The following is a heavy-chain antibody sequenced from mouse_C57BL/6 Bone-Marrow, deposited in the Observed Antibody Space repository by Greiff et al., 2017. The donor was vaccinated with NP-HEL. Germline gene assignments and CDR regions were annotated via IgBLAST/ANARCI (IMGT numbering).Heavy chain of an antibody. D-gene: IGHD2-4*01. J-gene: IGHJ4*01. CDR3: AAQEIYYDYEEVVDY. Sequence: EVKLQESGGGLVQPGGSMKLSCAASGFTFSDAWMDWVRQSPEKGLEWVAEIRNKANNHATYYAESVKGRFTISRDDSKSSVYRQMNSLRAEETGMYYGAAQEIYYDYEEVVDYWGQGTSVTVSS. V-gene: IGHV6-6*01. CDR1: GFTFSDAW. CDR2: IRNKANNHAT.